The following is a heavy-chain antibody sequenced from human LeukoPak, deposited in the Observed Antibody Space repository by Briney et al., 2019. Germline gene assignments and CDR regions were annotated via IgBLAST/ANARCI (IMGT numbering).Heavy chain of an antibody. CDR3: AKDPTMTTVTTFSNY. CDR2: ISSSGGST. CDR1: GFTFSSYW. Sequence: PGGSLRLSCAASGFTFSSYWMSWVRQAPGKGLEWVSAISSSGGSTNYADPVKGRFAISRDNSKNTLYLQMNSLRAEDTAVYYCAKDPTMTTVTTFSNYWGQGTLVTVSS. V-gene: IGHV3-23*01. J-gene: IGHJ4*02. D-gene: IGHD4-17*01.